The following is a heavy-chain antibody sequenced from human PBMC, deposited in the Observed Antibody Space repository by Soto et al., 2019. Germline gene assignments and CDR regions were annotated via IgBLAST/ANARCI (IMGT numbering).Heavy chain of an antibody. Sequence: GASVKVSCKASGGTFSSYAISWVRQAPGQGLEWMGGIIPIFGTANYAQKFQGRVTITADESTSTAYMELSSLRSEDTAVYYCARDDYYYDSSGYSPFDYWGQGTLVTVSS. J-gene: IGHJ4*02. CDR3: ARDDYYYDSSGYSPFDY. V-gene: IGHV1-69*13. D-gene: IGHD3-22*01. CDR2: IIPIFGTA. CDR1: GGTFSSYA.